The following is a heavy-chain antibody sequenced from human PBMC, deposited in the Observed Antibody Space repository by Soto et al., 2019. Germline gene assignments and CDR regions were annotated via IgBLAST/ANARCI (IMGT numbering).Heavy chain of an antibody. J-gene: IGHJ4*02. CDR1: GYSFTSYW. Sequence: EVQLVQSGAEVKKPGESLKISCKGSGYSFTSYWIGWVRQMPGKGLEWMGIIYPGDSDTRYSPSFQGQVTISADKSISTAYLQWSSLKASDTAMYYCARLISPWDIWGSYRYTPYYFDYWGQGTLVTVSS. CDR2: IYPGDSDT. D-gene: IGHD3-16*02. V-gene: IGHV5-51*03. CDR3: ARLISPWDIWGSYRYTPYYFDY.